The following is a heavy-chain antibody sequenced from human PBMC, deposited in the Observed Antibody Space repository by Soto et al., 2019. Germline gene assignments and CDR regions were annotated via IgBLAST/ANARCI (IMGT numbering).Heavy chain of an antibody. CDR3: AREDSSGWTAGFQH. Sequence: GGSLRLSCAASGFTFSSYWMHWVRQAPGKGLVWVSRINSDGSSTSYADSVKGRFTISRDNAKNTLYLQMNSLRAEDTAVYYCAREDSSGWTAGFQHWGQGTLVTVSS. J-gene: IGHJ1*01. CDR1: GFTFSSYW. D-gene: IGHD6-19*01. CDR2: INSDGSST. V-gene: IGHV3-74*01.